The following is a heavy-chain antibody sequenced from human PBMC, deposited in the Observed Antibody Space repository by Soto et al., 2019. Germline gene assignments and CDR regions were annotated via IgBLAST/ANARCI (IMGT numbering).Heavy chain of an antibody. V-gene: IGHV3-23*01. CDR3: AKDHPSQLYGMDV. CDR1: GFTFSSYA. J-gene: IGHJ6*02. Sequence: HPVGSLRLSCAASGFTFSSYAMSWVRQAPGKGLEWVSAISGSGGSTYYADSVKGRFTISRDNSKNTLYLQMNSLRAEDTAVYYCAKDHPSQLYGMDVWGQGTTVTVSS. D-gene: IGHD2-2*01. CDR2: ISGSGGST.